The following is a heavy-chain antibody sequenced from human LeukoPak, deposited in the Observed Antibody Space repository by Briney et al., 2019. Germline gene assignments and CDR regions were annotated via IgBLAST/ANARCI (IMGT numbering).Heavy chain of an antibody. Sequence: SQTLSLTCAISGDSVSNKSAAWNWIRQSPSRGLEWLGRTYYRSKWYSAYAGSVKSRITINPDTSKNQFSLQLKSMTPEDTAVYYCARGPGTLHYWGQGTLVTVSS. CDR1: GDSVSNKSAA. D-gene: IGHD1-1*01. CDR2: TYYRSKWYS. V-gene: IGHV6-1*01. J-gene: IGHJ4*02. CDR3: ARGPGTLHY.